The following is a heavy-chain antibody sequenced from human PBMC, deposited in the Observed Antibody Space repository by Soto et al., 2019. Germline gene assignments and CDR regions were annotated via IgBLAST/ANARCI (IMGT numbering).Heavy chain of an antibody. D-gene: IGHD1-26*01. Sequence: GYLRLSCAASGFTFSSYAMSWVRQAPGKGLEWVSAISGSGGSTYYADSVKGRFTISRDNSKNTLYLQMNSLRAEDTAVYYCAKDRVGATPVNSFDYCVQGNLVT. J-gene: IGHJ4*02. CDR1: GFTFSSYA. CDR3: AKDRVGATPVNSFDY. V-gene: IGHV3-23*01. CDR2: ISGSGGST.